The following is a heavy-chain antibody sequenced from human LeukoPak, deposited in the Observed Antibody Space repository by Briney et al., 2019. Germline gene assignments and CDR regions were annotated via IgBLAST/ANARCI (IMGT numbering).Heavy chain of an antibody. J-gene: IGHJ4*02. V-gene: IGHV3-30*02. CDR3: AKNRRSSSFYYFDY. D-gene: IGHD3-3*02. CDR1: GFTFSSYG. CDR2: IGYDGSNK. Sequence: GGSLRLSCAASGFTFSSYGMHWVRQAPGKGLEWVTFIGYDGSNKYYADSVKGRFTISRDNSKNTLYLQMNSLRAEDTAVCYCAKNRRSSSFYYFDYWGQGTLVTVSS.